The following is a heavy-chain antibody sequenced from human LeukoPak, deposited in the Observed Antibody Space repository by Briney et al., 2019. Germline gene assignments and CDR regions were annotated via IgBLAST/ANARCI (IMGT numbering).Heavy chain of an antibody. CDR2: ISPDGSSR. J-gene: IGHJ4*02. D-gene: IGHD2-21*02. V-gene: IGHV3-74*01. CDR1: GFTFRSFW. Sequence: GGSLRLSCAASGFTFRSFWMHWVRQPPGKGLEWVSRISPDGSSRNYVDSVKGRFTISRDNAKNTLYMHMNSLKGDDTAVYYYTSQPHYSGDGCDSWGQGTLVTDS. CDR3: TSQPHYSGDGCDS.